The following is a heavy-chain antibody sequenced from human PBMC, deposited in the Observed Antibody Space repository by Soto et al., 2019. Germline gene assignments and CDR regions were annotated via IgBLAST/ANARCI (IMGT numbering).Heavy chain of an antibody. J-gene: IGHJ6*02. CDR3: ATLGLRYGMDV. Sequence: WASLKISCKGSGYSFTSYWIGWVRQMPGKGLEWMGITYPGDSDTRYSPSFQGQVTISADKSISTAYLQWSSLKASDTAMYYGATLGLRYGMDVSGQGTTVTVS. V-gene: IGHV5-51*01. CDR1: GYSFTSYW. CDR2: TYPGDSDT.